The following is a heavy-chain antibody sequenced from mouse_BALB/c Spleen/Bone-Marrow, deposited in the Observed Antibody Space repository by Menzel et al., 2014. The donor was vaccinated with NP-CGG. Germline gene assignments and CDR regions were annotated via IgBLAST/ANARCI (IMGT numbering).Heavy chain of an antibody. CDR2: INPGSSTI. CDR1: GFDFSRYW. Sequence: EVKVEESGGGLVQPGGSLKLSCAASGFDFSRYWMSWVRQAPGKGLEWIGEINPGSSTINYTPSLKDKFIISRDNAKNTLYLQMSKVRSEDTALYYCARQGYYGKGDYWGQGTTLTVSS. CDR3: ARQGYYGKGDY. J-gene: IGHJ2*01. D-gene: IGHD2-1*01. V-gene: IGHV4-1*02.